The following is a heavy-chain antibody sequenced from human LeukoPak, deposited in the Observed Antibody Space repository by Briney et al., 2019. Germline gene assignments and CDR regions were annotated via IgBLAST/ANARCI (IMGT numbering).Heavy chain of an antibody. CDR2: IYPGDSET. CDR3: ARQYCSSTSCYYLDY. D-gene: IGHD2-2*01. J-gene: IGHJ4*02. V-gene: IGHV5-51*01. Sequence: GESLKISCKGSGYSFTDYWIGWVRRMPGKGLEWMGIIYPGDSETRYSPSFQGQVTITADKSISTAYLQWSSLKASDTAMYYCARQYCSSTSCYYLDYWGQGTLVTVSS. CDR1: GYSFTDYW.